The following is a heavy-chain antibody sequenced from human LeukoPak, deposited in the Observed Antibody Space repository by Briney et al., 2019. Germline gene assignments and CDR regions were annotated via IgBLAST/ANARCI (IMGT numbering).Heavy chain of an antibody. Sequence: GGSLRLSCAASGFTFSSYSMNWVRQAPGKGLEWMAFIRYDGTNKNYADSVQGRFTISRDNSKNTLYLQMTSLRVHDTALYYCAKRPPGSGLDYWGQGTLVTASS. CDR1: GFTFSSYS. CDR3: AKRPPGSGLDY. V-gene: IGHV3-30*02. D-gene: IGHD3-10*01. J-gene: IGHJ4*02. CDR2: IRYDGTNK.